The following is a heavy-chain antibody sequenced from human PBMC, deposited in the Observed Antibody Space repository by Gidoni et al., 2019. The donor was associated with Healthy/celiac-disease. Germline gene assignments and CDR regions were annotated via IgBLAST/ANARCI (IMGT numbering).Heavy chain of an antibody. CDR1: GGSISSGGYY. CDR2: IYYSGST. V-gene: IGHV4-31*03. CDR3: ARGAADRLWFGERYAFDI. J-gene: IGHJ3*02. Sequence: VKPSQTLSLTCTVSGGSISSGGYYWSWIRQHPGKGLEWIGYIYYSGSTYYNTSLKSRVTISVDTSKNQFSLKLSSVTAADTAVYYCARGAADRLWFGERYAFDIWGQGTMVTVSS. D-gene: IGHD3-10*01.